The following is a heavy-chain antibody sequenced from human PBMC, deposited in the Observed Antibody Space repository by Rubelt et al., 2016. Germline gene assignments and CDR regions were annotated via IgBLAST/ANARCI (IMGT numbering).Heavy chain of an antibody. D-gene: IGHD3-16*01. CDR2: IYDSGST. J-gene: IGHJ3*01. Sequence: QVLLQESGPGLVKPSETLSLTCTVSGGSITSHNWSWIRQPPGKGLEWIGYIYDSGSTNYNPSLKSRVSISVDTSKNQLSLKLGSGTAADTAVYYCAKDGASSLRGQGTMVTVSS. CDR3: AKDGASSL. V-gene: IGHV4-59*11. CDR1: GGSITSHN.